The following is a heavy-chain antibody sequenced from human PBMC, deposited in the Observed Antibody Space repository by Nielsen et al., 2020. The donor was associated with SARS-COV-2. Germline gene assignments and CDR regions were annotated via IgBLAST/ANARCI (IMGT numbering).Heavy chain of an antibody. CDR2: IKQDGSEK. CDR1: GFTFSSYW. Sequence: GESLKISCAASGFTFSSYWMSWVRQTPGKGLEWVANIKQDGSEKYYVDAVKGRFTISRDNAKNSLYLQMNSLRAEDTAVYYCARGVLGVYARFDPWGQGTLVTVSS. J-gene: IGHJ5*02. D-gene: IGHD2-8*02. V-gene: IGHV3-7*03. CDR3: ARGVLGVYARFDP.